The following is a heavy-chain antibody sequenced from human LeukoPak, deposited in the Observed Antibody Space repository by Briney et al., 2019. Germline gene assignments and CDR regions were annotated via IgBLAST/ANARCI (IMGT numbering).Heavy chain of an antibody. J-gene: IGHJ4*02. CDR2: IIPIFGTP. CDR1: GGTFSNYA. CDR3: AGGPIQYCSGDSCYSPFDY. D-gene: IGHD2-15*01. Sequence: SVKVSCKASGGTFSNYAVTWVRQAPGQGLEWMGRIIPIFGTPNYAQKFQGRVTITTDESTSTAYMELSSLRSEDTAVYYCAGGPIQYCSGDSCYSPFDYWGQGTLVTVSS. V-gene: IGHV1-69*05.